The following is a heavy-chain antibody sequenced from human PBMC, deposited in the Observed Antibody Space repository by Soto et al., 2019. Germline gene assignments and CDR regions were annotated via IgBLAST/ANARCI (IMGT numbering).Heavy chain of an antibody. CDR1: GASVSSGY. D-gene: IGHD3-22*01. Sequence: QMQLQESGPGLVKPSETLALTCTVSGASVSSGYWSWIRQPPGKGLEWIGFMYFGGSFNYNPSLACRVSISVETSKNQCSMKVTSVTAADTDGYYCARSYYDSTGFAVDPWGQGTLVTVSS. CDR2: MYFGGSF. J-gene: IGHJ5*02. V-gene: IGHV4-59*02. CDR3: ARSYYDSTGFAVDP.